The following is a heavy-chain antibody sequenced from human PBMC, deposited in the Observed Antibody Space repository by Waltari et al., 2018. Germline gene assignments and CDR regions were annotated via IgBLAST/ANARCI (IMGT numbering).Heavy chain of an antibody. J-gene: IGHJ4*02. CDR3: AREDYGGNSGYFDY. CDR1: GGSISSYY. CDR2: IYYSGST. Sequence: QVQLQESGPGLVKPSETLSLTCTVSGGSISSYYWSWIRQPPGKGLEWIGYIYYSGSTNYNPSLKSRVTISVDTSKNQFSLKLSSVTAADTAVYYCAREDYGGNSGYFDYWGQGTLVTVSS. D-gene: IGHD4-17*01. V-gene: IGHV4-59*12.